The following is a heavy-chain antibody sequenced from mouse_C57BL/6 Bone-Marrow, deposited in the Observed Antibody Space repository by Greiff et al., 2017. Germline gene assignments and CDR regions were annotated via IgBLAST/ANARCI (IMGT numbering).Heavy chain of an antibody. CDR3: ARGGDYDGGGYYYAMDY. Sequence: EVNVVESEGGLVQPGSSMKLSCTASGFTFSDYYMAWVRQVPEKGLEWVANINYDGSSTYYLDSLKSRFIISRDNAKNILYLQMSSLKSEDTATYYCARGGDYDGGGYYYAMDYWGQGTSVTVSS. CDR1: GFTFSDYY. D-gene: IGHD2-4*01. V-gene: IGHV5-16*01. CDR2: INYDGSST. J-gene: IGHJ4*01.